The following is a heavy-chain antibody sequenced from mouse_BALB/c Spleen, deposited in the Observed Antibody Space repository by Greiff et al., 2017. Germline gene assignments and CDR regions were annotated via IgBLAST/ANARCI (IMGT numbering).Heavy chain of an antibody. CDR1: GFSLTSYG. D-gene: IGHD2-3*01. CDR2: IWRGGST. V-gene: IGHV2-5-1*01. Sequence: VKLQESGPSLVQPSQSLSITCTVSGFSLTSYGVHWVRQSPGKGLEWLGVIWRGGSTDYNAAFMSRLSITKDNSKSQVFFKMNSLQADDTAIYYCAKGGLLQGAMDYWGQGTSVTVSS. J-gene: IGHJ4*01. CDR3: AKGGLLQGAMDY.